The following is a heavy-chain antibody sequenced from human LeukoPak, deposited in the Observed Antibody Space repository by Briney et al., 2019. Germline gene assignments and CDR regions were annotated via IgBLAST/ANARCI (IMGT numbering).Heavy chain of an antibody. V-gene: IGHV4-39*01. CDR2: IYYSGST. D-gene: IGHD1-26*01. J-gene: IGHJ4*02. CDR1: GGSISSSSYY. CDR3: ARVEVGATDDY. Sequence: SETLSLTCTVSGGSISSSSYYWGWIRQPPGKGLEWIGSIYYSGSTYYNPSLKSRVTISVDTSKNQFSLKLSSVTAADTAVYYCARVEVGATDDYWGQGTLVTVSS.